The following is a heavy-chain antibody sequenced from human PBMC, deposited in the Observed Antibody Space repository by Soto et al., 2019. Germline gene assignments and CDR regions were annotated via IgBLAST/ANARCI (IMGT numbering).Heavy chain of an antibody. CDR2: ISTYNGNT. CDR1: GYTFTSYG. D-gene: IGHD3-22*01. CDR3: ARDSYYYDSSGYYEPDY. J-gene: IGHJ4*02. V-gene: IGHV1-18*01. Sequence: QVQLVQSGAEVKKPGASEKVSCKASGYTFTSYGISWVRQAPGQGLEWMGWISTYNGNTNYAQKLQGRVTMTTDTSTSTAYMELRSLRSDDTAVYYCARDSYYYDSSGYYEPDYWGQGTLVTVSS.